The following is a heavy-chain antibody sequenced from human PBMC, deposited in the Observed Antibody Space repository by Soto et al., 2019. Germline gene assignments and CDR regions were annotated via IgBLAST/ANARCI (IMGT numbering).Heavy chain of an antibody. CDR3: ARLPLGCGGDCGNDY. CDR1: GFSFTTSA. Sequence: SVKFSCKASGFSFTTSAVQWVRQARGQRLEWIGWIVVVSGKTNYAQKFQERVTITRDMSTSTAHMELSSLKASDTAMYYCARLPLGCGGDCGNDYWGQGTLVTVSS. J-gene: IGHJ4*02. D-gene: IGHD2-21*02. V-gene: IGHV1-58*01. CDR2: IVVVSGKT.